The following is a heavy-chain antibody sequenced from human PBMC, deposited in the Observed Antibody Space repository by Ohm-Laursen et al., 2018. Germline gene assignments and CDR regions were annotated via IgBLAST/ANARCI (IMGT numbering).Heavy chain of an antibody. J-gene: IGHJ4*02. D-gene: IGHD4-17*01. CDR2: IYTSGST. CDR1: GGSISSYY. Sequence: GTLSLTCTVSGGSISSYYWGWIRQPAGKGLEWIGRIYTSGSTNYNPSLKSRVTISVDTSKNHFSLKMRSVTAADTAVYYCARHQDYVPFDYWGQGTLVTVSS. V-gene: IGHV4-4*07. CDR3: ARHQDYVPFDY.